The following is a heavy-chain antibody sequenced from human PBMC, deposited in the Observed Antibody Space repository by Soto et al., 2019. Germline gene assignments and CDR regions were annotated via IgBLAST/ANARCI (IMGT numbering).Heavy chain of an antibody. CDR2: VYSSGST. J-gene: IGHJ6*02. CDR3: AREGGYFDSSGSGVYHYYGVDV. Sequence: QVRLQGSGPGLVKPSETLALTCTVSGGSISGYYWSWFRQPAGKGLEWIGRVYSSGSTNYDPSFKSRVTLSLDTSKKQFSLKLISVTAADTAVYYCAREGGYFDSSGSGVYHYYGVDVWGQGTSVTVSS. D-gene: IGHD3-22*01. V-gene: IGHV4-4*07. CDR1: GGSISGYY.